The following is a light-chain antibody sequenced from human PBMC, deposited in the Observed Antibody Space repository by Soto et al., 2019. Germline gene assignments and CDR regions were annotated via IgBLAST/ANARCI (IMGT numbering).Light chain of an antibody. V-gene: IGKV1-39*01. J-gene: IGKJ1*01. CDR3: QQSFRTPWT. CDR1: QTINNY. Sequence: DIQMTQSPSSLSASVGDRVTITCRASQTINNYLNWYQQKPGKAPNLLIYAASILQSGVPSRVNGSGSGTDFTLTISNLQPEDFATYSCQQSFRTPWTFGQGTKVDIK. CDR2: AAS.